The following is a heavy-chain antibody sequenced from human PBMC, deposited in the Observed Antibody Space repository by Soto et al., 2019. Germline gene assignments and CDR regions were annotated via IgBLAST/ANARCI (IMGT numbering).Heavy chain of an antibody. V-gene: IGHV4-39*01. CDR3: ARQYYYDSSGYYYYYYYGMDV. CDR2: IYYSGST. J-gene: IGHJ6*02. D-gene: IGHD3-22*01. CDR1: GGSISSSSYY. Sequence: SETLSLTCTVSGGSISSSSYYWGWIRQPPGKGLEWIGSIYYSGSTYYNPSLKSRVTISVDTSKNQFSLKLGSVTAADTAVYYCARQYYYDSSGYYYYYYYGMDVWGQGTTVTVSS.